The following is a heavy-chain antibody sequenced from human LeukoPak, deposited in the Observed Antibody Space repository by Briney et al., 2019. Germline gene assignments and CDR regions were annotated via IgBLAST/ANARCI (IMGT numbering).Heavy chain of an antibody. D-gene: IGHD3-10*01. CDR2: ISGSGDST. V-gene: IGHV3-23*01. J-gene: IGHJ5*01. CDR1: GFTFSSYA. Sequence: PGGSLRLSCAASGFTFSSYAMSWVRQAPGKGLEWVSAISGSGDSTYYAHSVKGRVTISRDNSKNTLYLHMNSLRAEDTAVYYCAKTGYGSGGDVYNWFDSWGQGTLVTVSS. CDR3: AKTGYGSGGDVYNWFDS.